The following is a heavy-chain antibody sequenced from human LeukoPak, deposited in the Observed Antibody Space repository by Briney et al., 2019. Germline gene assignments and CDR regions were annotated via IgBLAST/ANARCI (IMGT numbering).Heavy chain of an antibody. D-gene: IGHD6-13*01. CDR1: DGSITTNDYY. V-gene: IGHV4-39*01. CDR3: ARHDRLAAAGLNWFDP. CDR2: ISYSGST. J-gene: IGHJ5*02. Sequence: PSGTLSLTCSVSDGSITTNDYYWGWIRQPPGKGLEWIGSISYSGSTYYNPSLRSRVTISVDTSKNQFSLNLSSVTAADTAIYYCARHDRLAAAGLNWFDPWGQGTLVTVSS.